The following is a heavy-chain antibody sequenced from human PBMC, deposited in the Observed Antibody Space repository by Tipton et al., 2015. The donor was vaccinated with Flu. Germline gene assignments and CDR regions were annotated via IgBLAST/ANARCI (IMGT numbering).Heavy chain of an antibody. CDR3: ARGVGPSWYTTK. J-gene: IGHJ4*02. D-gene: IGHD2-2*02. Sequence: TLSLTCTVSGDSITGFLWNWIRQPAGKGLEWIGHFYGTGTTDYNPSLERRVTMSVDTSKNQFYLTLKSVTAADTAVYYCARGVGPSWYTTKWGQGILVTVSS. V-gene: IGHV4-4*07. CDR2: FYGTGTT. CDR1: GDSITGFL.